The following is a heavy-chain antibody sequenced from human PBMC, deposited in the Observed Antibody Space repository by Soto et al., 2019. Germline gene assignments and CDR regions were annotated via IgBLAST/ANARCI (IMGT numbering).Heavy chain of an antibody. CDR2: ISTTSTYI. CDR1: GFTFSGDA. CDR3: ARDYVMDV. Sequence: EVQLVESGGGLVKPGGSLRLSCAASGFTFSGDAMNWVRQSPGKGLEWVSSISTTSTYIYYADSVKGRFTISRDNANNSLHLQMNGLRAEDTAVSYCARDYVMDVWGQGTTVTFSS. D-gene: IGHD3-10*02. J-gene: IGHJ6*02. V-gene: IGHV3-21*01.